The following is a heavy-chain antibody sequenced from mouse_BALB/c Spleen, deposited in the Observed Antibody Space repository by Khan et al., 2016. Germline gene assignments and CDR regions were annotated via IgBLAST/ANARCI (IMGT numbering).Heavy chain of an antibody. CDR1: GFTFSSYS. J-gene: IGHJ3*01. CDR3: ADHLTGSFAY. V-gene: IGHV5-6*01. Sequence: VQLKESGGDLVKPGGSLKLSCAASGFTFSSYSMSWVRQTPDKRLEWVASISSGGDYTYYPASVKGRFTISRDNAKNTLYLQLSDLKSEDTAMYYCADHLTGSFAYWRQGTLVTVSA. D-gene: IGHD4-1*01. CDR2: ISSGGDYT.